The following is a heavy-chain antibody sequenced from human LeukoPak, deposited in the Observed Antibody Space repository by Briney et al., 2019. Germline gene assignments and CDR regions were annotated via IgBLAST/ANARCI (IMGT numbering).Heavy chain of an antibody. CDR2: VSSSGST. J-gene: IGHJ4*02. CDR3: ARGVIAADGNDFDY. CDR1: GDSISYFY. Sequence: SETLSLTCSVSGDSISYFYRSWIRQAAGKGLEWIGRVSSSGSTDYNASLKSRVTMSVDTSKNQLSLKVISVTAADTAIYYCARGVIAADGNDFDYWGQGTLVTVSS. D-gene: IGHD6-13*01. V-gene: IGHV4-4*07.